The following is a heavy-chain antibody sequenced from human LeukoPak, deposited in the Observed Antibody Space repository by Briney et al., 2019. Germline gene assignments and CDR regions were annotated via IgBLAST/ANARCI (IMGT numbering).Heavy chain of an antibody. CDR2: INPNIGGT. D-gene: IGHD3-22*01. CDR3: ARDGRSGYYSRFDY. V-gene: IGHV1-2*02. J-gene: IGHJ4*02. Sequence: ASVKVSCKASGYTFTGYYMHWVRQAPGQGLEWMGWINPNIGGTNYAQKFQGRVTMTRDTSISTAYMELSRLRSDDTAVYYCARDGRSGYYSRFDYWGQGTLVTVSS. CDR1: GYTFTGYY.